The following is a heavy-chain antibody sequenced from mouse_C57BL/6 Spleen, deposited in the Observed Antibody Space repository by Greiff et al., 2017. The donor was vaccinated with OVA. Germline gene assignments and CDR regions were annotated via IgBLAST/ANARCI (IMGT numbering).Heavy chain of an antibody. Sequence: EVQLQESGAELVRPGASVKLSCTASGFNIKDYYMHWVKQRPEQGLEWIGRIDPEDGDTEYAPKFQGKATMTADTSSNTAYLQLSSLTSEDTAVYYCTLRGKGTWFAYWGQGTLVTVSA. D-gene: IGHD1-3*01. CDR1: GFNIKDYY. J-gene: IGHJ3*01. CDR3: TLRGKGTWFAY. V-gene: IGHV14-1*01. CDR2: IDPEDGDT.